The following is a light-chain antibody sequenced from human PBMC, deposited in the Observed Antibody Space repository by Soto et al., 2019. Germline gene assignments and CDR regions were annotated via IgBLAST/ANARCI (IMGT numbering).Light chain of an antibody. CDR2: GAS. V-gene: IGKV3-20*01. J-gene: IGKJ3*01. CDR3: QQYGRSPIFS. CDR1: QSVSSTF. Sequence: EIMLTRSPGSRSWSPGDGATLSCRACQSVSSTFLAWYQHKPGRPPRLLIHGASSRATGIPDRFAGSGAGTDFTANISRLDREDFAVYYCQQYGRSPIFSFAPGTKVDIK.